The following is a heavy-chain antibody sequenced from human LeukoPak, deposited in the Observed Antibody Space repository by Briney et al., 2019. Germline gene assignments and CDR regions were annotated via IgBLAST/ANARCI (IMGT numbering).Heavy chain of an antibody. CDR2: IIPIFGTA. CDR3: ARAVPLARGVNYYDY. CDR1: GGTFSSYA. D-gene: IGHD3-10*01. V-gene: IGHV1-69*05. Sequence: SVKVSCKASGGTFSSYAISWVRQAPGQGLEWMGGIIPIFGTANYAQKFQGRVTITTDESTSTAYMELSSLRSEDTAVYYCARAVPLARGVNYYDYWGQGTLVAVSS. J-gene: IGHJ4*02.